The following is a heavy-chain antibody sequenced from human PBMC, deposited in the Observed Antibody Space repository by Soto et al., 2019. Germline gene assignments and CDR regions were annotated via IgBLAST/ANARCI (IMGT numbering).Heavy chain of an antibody. D-gene: IGHD2-2*01. V-gene: IGHV1-69*06. CDR2: IIPIFGTA. CDR1: GGTFSSYA. CDR3: ARGYCSSTSCPPGGMDV. J-gene: IGHJ6*02. Sequence: AATVKVSCKASGGTFSSYAISWVRQAPGQGLEWMGGIIPIFGTANYAQKFQGRVTITADKSTSTAYMELSSLRSEDTAVYYCARGYCSSTSCPPGGMDVWGQGTTVTVSS.